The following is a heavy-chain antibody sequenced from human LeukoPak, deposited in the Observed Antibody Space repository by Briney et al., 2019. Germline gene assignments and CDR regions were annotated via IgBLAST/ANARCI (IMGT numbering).Heavy chain of an antibody. Sequence: PGGSLRLSCAASGFTFSNAWMSWVRQAPGKGLEWVSYISSSSSTIYYADSVKGRFTISRDNAKNSLYLQMNSLRAEDTAVYYCARGYDFWSGYYYYYYMDVWGKGTTVTVSS. CDR3: ARGYDFWSGYYYYYYMDV. J-gene: IGHJ6*03. D-gene: IGHD3-3*01. V-gene: IGHV3-48*01. CDR1: GFTFSNAW. CDR2: ISSSSSTI.